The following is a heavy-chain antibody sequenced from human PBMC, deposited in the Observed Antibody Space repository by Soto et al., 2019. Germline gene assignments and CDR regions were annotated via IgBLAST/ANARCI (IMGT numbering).Heavy chain of an antibody. CDR1: GYTFTSYY. CDR3: ARDSAPYYYDSSGLDYFDC. CDR2: INPSGGST. V-gene: IGHV1-46*01. Sequence: ASVKVSCKASGYTFTSYYMHWVRQAPGQGLEWMGMINPSGGSTSYALKFQGRVTMTRDTSTSTVYMELSSLRSEDTAVYYCARDSAPYYYDSSGLDYFDCWGQGTLVTVPS. D-gene: IGHD3-22*01. J-gene: IGHJ4*02.